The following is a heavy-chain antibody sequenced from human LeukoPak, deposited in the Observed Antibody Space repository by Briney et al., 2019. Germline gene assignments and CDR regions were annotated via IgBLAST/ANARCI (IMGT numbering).Heavy chain of an antibody. J-gene: IGHJ4*02. CDR1: GGTFSSYA. Sequence: SVKVSCKASGGTFSSYAISWVRQAPGQGLEWMGGIIRIFGTANYAQKFQGRVTITTDESTSTAYMELSSLRSEDTAVYYCARASGYSSSWPRFDYWGQGTLVTVSS. CDR3: ARASGYSSSWPRFDY. CDR2: IIRIFGTA. V-gene: IGHV1-69*05. D-gene: IGHD6-13*01.